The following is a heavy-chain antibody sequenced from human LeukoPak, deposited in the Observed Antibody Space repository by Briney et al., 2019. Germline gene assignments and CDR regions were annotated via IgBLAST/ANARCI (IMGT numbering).Heavy chain of an antibody. V-gene: IGHV4-59*01. J-gene: IGHJ4*02. CDR1: GGSISSYY. Sequence: SETLSLTCSVSGGSISSYYWSWIRQPPGKGLEWIGYIYYSGSTNYNPSLKSRVTISVDTSKNQFSLKLSSVTAADTAVYYCARATVPYYFDYWGQGTLVTVSS. CDR3: ARATVPYYFDY. CDR2: IYYSGST. D-gene: IGHD4-17*01.